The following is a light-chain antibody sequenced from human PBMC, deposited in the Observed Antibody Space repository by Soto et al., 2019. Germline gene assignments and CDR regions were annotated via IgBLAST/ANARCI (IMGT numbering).Light chain of an antibody. J-gene: IGKJ1*01. Sequence: EIVMTQSPATLSVSPGERATLSCIASQSISRNLAWYQQKPGQAPRLLIYGASSRATGIPDRFSGSGSGTDFTLTISRLEPEDFAVYYCQQYGSSPPKTFGQGTKVDIK. CDR3: QQYGSSPPKT. CDR1: QSISRN. CDR2: GAS. V-gene: IGKV3-20*01.